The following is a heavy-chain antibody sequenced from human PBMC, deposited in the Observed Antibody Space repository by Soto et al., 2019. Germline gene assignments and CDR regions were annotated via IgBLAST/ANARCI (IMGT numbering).Heavy chain of an antibody. V-gene: IGHV3-23*01. CDR2: ISGSGGST. Sequence: GGSLRLSCAASGFTFSSYAMSWVRQAPGKGLEWVSAISGSGGSTYYADSVKGRFTISGDNSKNTLYLQMNSLRAEDTAVYYCAKDFLIAVAGTYFDYWGQGTLVTVSS. J-gene: IGHJ4*02. CDR3: AKDFLIAVAGTYFDY. D-gene: IGHD6-19*01. CDR1: GFTFSSYA.